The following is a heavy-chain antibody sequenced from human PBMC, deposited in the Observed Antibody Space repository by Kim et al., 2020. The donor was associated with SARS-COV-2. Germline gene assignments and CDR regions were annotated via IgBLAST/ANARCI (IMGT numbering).Heavy chain of an antibody. CDR2: ISSSGSTI. CDR1: GFTFSDYY. D-gene: IGHD3-3*01. CDR3: ARDHKDSGFWSGYYYYGMDV. Sequence: GGSLRLSCAASGFTFSDYYMSWIRQAPGKGLEWVSYISSSGSTIYYADSVKGRFTISRDNAKNSLYLQMNSLRAEDTAVYYCARDHKDSGFWSGYYYYGMDVWGQGTTVTVSS. V-gene: IGHV3-11*01. J-gene: IGHJ6*02.